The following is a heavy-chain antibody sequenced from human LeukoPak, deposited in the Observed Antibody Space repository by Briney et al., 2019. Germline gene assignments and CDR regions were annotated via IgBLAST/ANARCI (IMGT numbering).Heavy chain of an antibody. Sequence: GRSLRLSCAASGFTFDDYAMHWVRQAPGKGLEWVSGISWNSGSIGYADSVKGRFTISRDNAKNSLYLQMNSLRAEDTALYYCAKMGLKQWPYNYFDYWGQGTLVTVSS. V-gene: IGHV3-9*01. CDR2: ISWNSGSI. CDR1: GFTFDDYA. J-gene: IGHJ4*02. D-gene: IGHD6-19*01. CDR3: AKMGLKQWPYNYFDY.